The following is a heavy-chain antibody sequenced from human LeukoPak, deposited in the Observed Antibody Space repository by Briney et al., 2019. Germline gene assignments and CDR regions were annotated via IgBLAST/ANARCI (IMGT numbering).Heavy chain of an antibody. D-gene: IGHD5-24*01. CDR2: IDESGTT. Sequence: GGSLRLSCAASGLTFSDAWMSWVRQAPGNRLEWVARIDESGTTNYAAPVKARFTVFRDDSKSTMYLQMNSLTTEDTAVYYCTTAPTKGWLPYFDFWGQGTPVTVSS. CDR1: GLTFSDAW. V-gene: IGHV3-15*04. CDR3: TTAPTKGWLPYFDF. J-gene: IGHJ4*02.